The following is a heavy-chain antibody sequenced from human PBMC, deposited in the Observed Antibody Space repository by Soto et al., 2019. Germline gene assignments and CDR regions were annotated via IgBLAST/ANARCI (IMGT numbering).Heavy chain of an antibody. CDR1: GYIFTSWR. CDR3: ARESGGLGP. J-gene: IGHJ5*02. V-gene: IGHV1-18*01. CDR2: INPYNGKT. Sequence: QIQLLQSGTEAKKPGASVRVSCKASGYIFTSWRITWVRQAPGQGLEYMGWINPYNGKTNYAQKFQGRVTMTTDTSTNTAYMELGSLRSDDTALYYCARESGGLGPWGQGTLVTVSS.